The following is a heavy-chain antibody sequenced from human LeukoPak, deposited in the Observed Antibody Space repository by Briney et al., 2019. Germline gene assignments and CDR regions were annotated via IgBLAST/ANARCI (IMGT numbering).Heavy chain of an antibody. CDR1: GFTFSVYS. D-gene: IGHD2-8*01. Sequence: PGGSLRLSCAASGFTFSVYSMNWVRQAPGKGLEWLSYISSRSSTIYYADSVKGRFTISRDNAKNSLYLQMNSLRAEDTAVYYCTRGSNGDAFDIWGQGTMVTVSS. J-gene: IGHJ3*02. CDR2: ISSRSSTI. V-gene: IGHV3-48*04. CDR3: TRGSNGDAFDI.